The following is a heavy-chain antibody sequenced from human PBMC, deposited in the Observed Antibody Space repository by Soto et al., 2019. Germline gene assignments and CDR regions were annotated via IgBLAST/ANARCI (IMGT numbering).Heavy chain of an antibody. V-gene: IGHV1-69*12. J-gene: IGHJ4*02. CDR3: ARGTYDVLTAYPTYYFDL. D-gene: IGHD3-9*01. Sequence: QVQLVQSASEVRKPGSSVTVSCKTSGRTFSTYALNWVRQAPGQGLEWMGGIIPIFGAPRYAEKFQGRVPISAXXSTSTAYMELSSLGSEDTAVSYCARGTYDVLTAYPTYYFDLWGRGTLVTVSS. CDR1: GRTFSTYA. CDR2: IIPIFGAP.